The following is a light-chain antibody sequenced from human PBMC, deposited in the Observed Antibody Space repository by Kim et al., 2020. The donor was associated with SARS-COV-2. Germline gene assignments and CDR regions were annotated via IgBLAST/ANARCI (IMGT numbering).Light chain of an antibody. CDR2: RNT. V-gene: IGLV1-47*01. Sequence: TGQTVTSSCSGTSSNIRSEDVYWYQQLPGPAPKLLIYRNTQPPSGVPDRLSGSKAGSSASLDISGLRSEDEAVYYCSTWDDNLRVFGGGTKLTVL. J-gene: IGLJ2*01. CDR1: SSNIRSED. CDR3: STWDDNLRV.